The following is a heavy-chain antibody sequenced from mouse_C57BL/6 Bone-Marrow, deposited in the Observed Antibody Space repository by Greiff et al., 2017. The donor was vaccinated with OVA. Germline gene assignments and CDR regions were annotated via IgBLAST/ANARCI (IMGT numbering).Heavy chain of an antibody. Sequence: QVQLQQPGAELVKPGASVKMSCKASGYTFTSYWITWVKQRPGQGLEWIGDIYPGSGSTNYNEKFKSKATLTVDTSSSTAYMQLSSLTSEDSAVYYCARSYYDYGPSFAYWGQGTLVTVSA. V-gene: IGHV1-55*01. J-gene: IGHJ3*01. CDR3: ARSYYDYGPSFAY. CDR1: GYTFTSYW. CDR2: IYPGSGST. D-gene: IGHD2-4*01.